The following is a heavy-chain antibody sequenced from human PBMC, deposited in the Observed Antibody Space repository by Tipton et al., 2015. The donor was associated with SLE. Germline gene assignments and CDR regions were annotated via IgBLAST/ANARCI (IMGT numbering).Heavy chain of an antibody. CDR1: GGSISTFHY. CDR3: TRSLYNTNWFWFDP. V-gene: IGHV4-59*01. D-gene: IGHD6-13*01. J-gene: IGHJ5*02. Sequence: LRLSCTVSGGSISTFHYWSWIRQPPGERLEWIGYIYFGSTSYNPSLKSRVTISLGTSTNQFSLRLSSVTAADTAVYFCTRSLYNTNWFWFDPWGQGTLVIVSS. CDR2: IYFGST.